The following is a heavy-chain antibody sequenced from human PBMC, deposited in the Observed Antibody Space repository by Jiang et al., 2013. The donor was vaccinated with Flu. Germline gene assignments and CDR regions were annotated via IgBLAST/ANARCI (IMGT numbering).Heavy chain of an antibody. J-gene: IGHJ5*02. D-gene: IGHD1-26*01. CDR3: ARDLLGGPPEDKWFDP. V-gene: IGHV1-69*06. Sequence: GAEVKKPGSSVRVSCKASGGSFDRYAITWVRQTPGQGLEWMGGIIPIFGTPNYAQRFQGRLIITADKSTNTAYMDLSSLRSEDTAVYYCARDLLGGPPEDKWFDPWGQGTLVIVSS. CDR1: GGSFDRYA. CDR2: IIPIFGTP.